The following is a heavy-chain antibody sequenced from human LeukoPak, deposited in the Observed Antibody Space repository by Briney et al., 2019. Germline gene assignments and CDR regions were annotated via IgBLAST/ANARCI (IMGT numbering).Heavy chain of an antibody. J-gene: IGHJ4*02. Sequence: SVKVSCKASGGTFSSYAISWVRQAPGQGLEWMGRIIPILGIANYAQKFQGRVTITADKSTSTAYMELSSLRSEDTAVYYCARARTMVRGCSLGYWGQGTLVTVSS. CDR1: GGTFSSYA. CDR2: IIPILGIA. CDR3: ARARTMVRGCSLGY. V-gene: IGHV1-69*04. D-gene: IGHD3-10*01.